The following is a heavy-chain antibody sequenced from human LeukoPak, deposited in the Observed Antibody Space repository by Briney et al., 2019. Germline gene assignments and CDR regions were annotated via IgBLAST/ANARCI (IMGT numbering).Heavy chain of an antibody. CDR2: IYYSGST. V-gene: IGHV4-39*07. CDR1: GGSISSSSYY. CDR3: ARDVHIYGNAFGV. D-gene: IGHD1-1*01. J-gene: IGHJ3*01. Sequence: TSETLSLTCTVSGGSISSSSYYWGWIRQPPGKGLEWIGSIYYSGSTYYNPSLKNRITISVDTSTNQFSLKLSSVTASDTAMYYCARDVHIYGNAFGVWGQGTMVTVSS.